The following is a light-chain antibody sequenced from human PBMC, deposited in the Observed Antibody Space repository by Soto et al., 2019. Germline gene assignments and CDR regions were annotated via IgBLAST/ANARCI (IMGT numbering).Light chain of an antibody. J-gene: IGLJ3*02. CDR1: SLQSSYI. Sequence: QSVLTQSSSASASLGSSVNLTCTLRSLQSSYIIAWHQQQAGKAPRYLMKVEGSGSYNKGSGVPDRFSGSSSGADRYLTISNLQFEDEADYYCETWDSNTRVFGGGTKLTVL. CDR2: VEGSGSY. V-gene: IGLV4-60*02. CDR3: ETWDSNTRV.